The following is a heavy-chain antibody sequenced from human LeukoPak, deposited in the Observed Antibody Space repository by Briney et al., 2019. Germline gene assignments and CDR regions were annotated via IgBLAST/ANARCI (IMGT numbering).Heavy chain of an antibody. J-gene: IGHJ6*02. V-gene: IGHV3-23*01. Sequence: GGSLRLSCAASGFTFSSYAMSWVRQAPGKGLEWVSAISGSGGSTYYADSVKGRFTISRDNSKNTLYLQMNSLRAEDTAVYYCAREILLWFGAPLYGMDVWGQGTTVTVSS. D-gene: IGHD3-10*01. CDR2: ISGSGGST. CDR1: GFTFSSYA. CDR3: AREILLWFGAPLYGMDV.